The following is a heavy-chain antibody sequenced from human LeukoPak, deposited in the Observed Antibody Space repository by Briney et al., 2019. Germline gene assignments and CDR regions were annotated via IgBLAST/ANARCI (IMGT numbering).Heavy chain of an antibody. J-gene: IGHJ3*02. CDR1: GYTFTGYY. CDR3: AREGKHIVVEPAGDGGDGAFDI. Sequence: GASVKVSCKASGYTFTGYYMHWVRQAPGQGLEWMGWINPNSGGTSYAQKFQGRVTMTRDTSIGTVYMELSRLRSDDTAVYYCAREGKHIVVEPAGDGGDGAFDIWGQGTMVTVSS. CDR2: INPNSGGT. V-gene: IGHV1-2*02. D-gene: IGHD2-2*01.